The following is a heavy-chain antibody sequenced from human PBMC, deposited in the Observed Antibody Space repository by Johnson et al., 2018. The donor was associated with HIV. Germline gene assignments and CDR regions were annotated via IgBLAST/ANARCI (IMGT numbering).Heavy chain of an antibody. CDR2: ISYDGSNK. Sequence: QVQLVESGGGVVQPGRSMRLSCAASGFTFSSYAMHWVRQAPGKGLEWVALISYDGSNKFYADSVKGRFTISRDKSKKTLYLQMNSLRLEDTAIYYCARAAIVVLPAGAFDIWGRGTMVIVSS. CDR3: ARAAIVVLPAGAFDI. D-gene: IGHD2-2*01. V-gene: IGHV3-30*04. CDR1: GFTFSSYA. J-gene: IGHJ3*02.